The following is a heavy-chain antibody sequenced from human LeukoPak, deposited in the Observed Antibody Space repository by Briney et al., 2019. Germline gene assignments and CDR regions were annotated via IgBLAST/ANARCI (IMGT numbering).Heavy chain of an antibody. CDR2: IHYTGST. CDR1: GGSIRSITYN. J-gene: IGHJ5*02. D-gene: IGHD6-19*01. Sequence: SETLSLTCTVSGGSIRSITYNWGWIRQPPGKGLECIGSIHYTGSTYYNPSLKSRVTISVDTSNNQFSLKLSSVTAADTAVYYCARIMYSSGWYWLNWFDPWGQGTLVTVSS. V-gene: IGHV4-39*07. CDR3: ARIMYSSGWYWLNWFDP.